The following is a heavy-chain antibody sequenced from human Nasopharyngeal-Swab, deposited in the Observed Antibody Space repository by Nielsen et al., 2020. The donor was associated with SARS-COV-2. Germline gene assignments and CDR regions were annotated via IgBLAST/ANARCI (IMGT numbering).Heavy chain of an antibody. J-gene: IGHJ6*02. Sequence: GESLKISCAASGFTFSDYYMSWIRQAPGKGLEWVSYISSSGSTIYYADSVKGRFTISRDNAKNSLYLQMNSLRAEDTAVYYCARDVGEYSYGQTYYYYGMDVWGQGTTVTVSS. CDR3: ARDVGEYSYGQTYYYYGMDV. CDR1: GFTFSDYY. V-gene: IGHV3-11*01. D-gene: IGHD5-18*01. CDR2: ISSSGSTI.